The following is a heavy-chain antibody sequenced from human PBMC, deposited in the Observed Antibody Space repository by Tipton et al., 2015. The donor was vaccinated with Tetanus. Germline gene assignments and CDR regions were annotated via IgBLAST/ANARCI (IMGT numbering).Heavy chain of an antibody. Sequence: SLRLSCAASGFTFSSYSMNWVRQAPGKGLEWVSYISSSSSTIYYADSVKGRFTISRDNAKNSLYLQMNSLRAEDTAVYYCASAPSARGYCSSTSCPLHYYGMDVWGQGTTVTVSS. CDR3: ASAPSARGYCSSTSCPLHYYGMDV. V-gene: IGHV3-48*01. CDR2: ISSSSSTI. J-gene: IGHJ6*02. D-gene: IGHD2-2*01. CDR1: GFTFSSYS.